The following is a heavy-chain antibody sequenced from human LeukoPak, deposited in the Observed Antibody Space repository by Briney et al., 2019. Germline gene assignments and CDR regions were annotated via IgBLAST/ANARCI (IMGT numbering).Heavy chain of an antibody. J-gene: IGHJ5*02. CDR3: ARVLSSSGWTYNWFDP. D-gene: IGHD6-19*01. Sequence: PSQTLSLTCTVSGGSISSGDYYWNWIRQSPGKGLEWIGYIYYSESTYYNPSLKSRVTISIDTSKNQFSLKLSSVTAADTAVYYCARVLSSSGWTYNWFDPWGQGTLVTVSS. V-gene: IGHV4-30-4*01. CDR2: IYYSEST. CDR1: GGSISSGDYY.